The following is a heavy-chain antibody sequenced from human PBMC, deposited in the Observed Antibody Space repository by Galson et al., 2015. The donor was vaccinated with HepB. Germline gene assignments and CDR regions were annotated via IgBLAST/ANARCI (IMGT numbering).Heavy chain of an antibody. J-gene: IGHJ6*02. V-gene: IGHV3-33*08. Sequence: SLRLSCAASGFTFSSYGMHWVRQAPGKGLEWVAVIWYDGSNKYYADSVKGRFTISRDNAKNSLYLQMNSLRAEDTAVYYCARDQYCSGGSCYSTEALYYYYYGMDVWGQGTTVTVSS. D-gene: IGHD2-15*01. CDR1: GFTFSSYG. CDR3: ARDQYCSGGSCYSTEALYYYYYGMDV. CDR2: IWYDGSNK.